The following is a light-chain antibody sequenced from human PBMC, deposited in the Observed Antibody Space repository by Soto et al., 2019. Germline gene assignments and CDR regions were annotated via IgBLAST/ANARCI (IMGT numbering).Light chain of an antibody. V-gene: IGLV1-44*01. Sequence: QSVLTQPPSASGTPGQRVTISCSGGSSNIGSNTVNWYQQLPGTAPKLLIYSNNQRPSGVPDRFSGSKSGTSASVAISGLQSEDEADYYCAAWDDSLDAVVFGGGTKVTVL. CDR2: SNN. CDR1: SSNIGSNT. CDR3: AAWDDSLDAVV. J-gene: IGLJ2*01.